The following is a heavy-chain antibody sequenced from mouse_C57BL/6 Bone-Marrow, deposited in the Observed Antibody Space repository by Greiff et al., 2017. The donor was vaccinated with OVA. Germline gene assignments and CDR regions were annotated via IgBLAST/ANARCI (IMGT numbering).Heavy chain of an antibody. D-gene: IGHD2-2*01. CDR1: GFSLTSYG. CDR3: AKGDGLTLYYYAMDY. V-gene: IGHV2-5*01. CDR2: IWRGGST. Sequence: VKLVESGPGLVQPSQSLSITCTVSGFSLTSYGVHWVRQSPGKGLEWLGVIWRGGSTDYNAAFMSRLSITKDNSKSQVFFKMNSLQADDTAIYYCAKGDGLTLYYYAMDYWGQGTSVTVSS. J-gene: IGHJ4*01.